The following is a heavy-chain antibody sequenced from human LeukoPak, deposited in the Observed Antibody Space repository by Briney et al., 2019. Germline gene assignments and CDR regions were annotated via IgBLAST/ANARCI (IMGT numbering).Heavy chain of an antibody. D-gene: IGHD6-19*01. Sequence: GASVKVSCKASGYTFTSYDINWVRQATGQGLEWMGWMNPNSGNTGYAQKFQGRVTITRNTSISTAYMELSSLRSEDTAVYYCARGVQQWLVHRIYYYYYMDVWGKGTTVTVSS. CDR3: ARGVQQWLVHRIYYYYYMDV. J-gene: IGHJ6*03. CDR2: MNPNSGNT. CDR1: GYTFTSYD. V-gene: IGHV1-8*03.